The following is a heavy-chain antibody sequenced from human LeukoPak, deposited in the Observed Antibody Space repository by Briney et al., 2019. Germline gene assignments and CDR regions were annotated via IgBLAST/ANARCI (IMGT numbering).Heavy chain of an antibody. CDR2: INPNSGGT. CDR3: ARGGTYYDSSGYYSSPHFDY. CDR1: GYTFTDYY. Sequence: ASVKVSCKVSGYTFTDYYMHWVRQAPGQGLEWMGRINPNSGGTNYAQKFQGRVTMTRDTSISTAYMELSRLRSDDTAVYYCARGGTYYDSSGYYSSPHFDYWGQGTLVTVSS. J-gene: IGHJ4*02. D-gene: IGHD3-22*01. V-gene: IGHV1-2*06.